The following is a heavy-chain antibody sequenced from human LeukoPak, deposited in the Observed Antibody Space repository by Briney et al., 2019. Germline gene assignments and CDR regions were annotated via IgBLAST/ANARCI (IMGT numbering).Heavy chain of an antibody. D-gene: IGHD1-7*01. CDR3: ARLGTEVPAASRRYNWNYYFDY. V-gene: IGHV4-59*08. CDR1: GGSISSYY. CDR2: IYYSGST. J-gene: IGHJ4*02. Sequence: SETLSLTCTVSGGSISSYYWSWIRQPPGKGLEWIGYIYYSGSTNYNPSLKSRVTISVDTSKNQFSLKLSSVTAADTAVYYCARLGTEVPAASRRYNWNYYFDYWGQGTLVTVSS.